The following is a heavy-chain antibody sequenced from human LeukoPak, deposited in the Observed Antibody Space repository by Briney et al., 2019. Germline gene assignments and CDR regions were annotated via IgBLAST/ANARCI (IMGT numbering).Heavy chain of an antibody. J-gene: IGHJ4*02. V-gene: IGHV1-18*01. CDR3: ARDSRQEVATPYYFDY. CDR2: ISAYNGNT. CDR1: GYTFTSYG. D-gene: IGHD5-12*01. Sequence: ASVKVSCKASGYTFTSYGISWVRQAPGQGLEWMAWISAYNGNTNYAQKFQGRVSMTTDTSTSTAYMELRSLRSDDTAVYYCARDSRQEVATPYYFDYWGQGTLVTVSS.